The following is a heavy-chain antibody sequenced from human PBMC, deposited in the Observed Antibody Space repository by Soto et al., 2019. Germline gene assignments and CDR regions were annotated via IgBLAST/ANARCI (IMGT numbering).Heavy chain of an antibody. V-gene: IGHV1-18*04. D-gene: IGHD6-13*01. J-gene: IGHJ6*02. CDR1: GYTFPSYG. CDR3: ARVGSSSWYSYYYGMDV. Sequence: SVKVSFKASGYTFPSYGISWVRQAPGQGLEWMGWISAYNGNTNYAQKLQGRVTMTTDTSTSTAYMELRSLRSDDTAVYYCARVGSSSWYSYYYGMDVWGQGTTVTVSS. CDR2: ISAYNGNT.